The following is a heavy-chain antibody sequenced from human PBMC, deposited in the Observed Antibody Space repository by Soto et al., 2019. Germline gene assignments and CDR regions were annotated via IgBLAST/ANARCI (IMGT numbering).Heavy chain of an antibody. CDR3: ARGGVARIVGIDP. Sequence: QVQLVQSGSEVRKPGSSVRVSCTASGGTFDSFTFTWVRQAPGQGLEWMGRIIPKVGLTTYAQKFQGRVTITADKPTRKGYWEWNNLSSGEAAVFTGARGGVARIVGIDPGGLGPRVT. V-gene: IGHV1-69*02. J-gene: IGHJ5*02. D-gene: IGHD5-12*01. CDR1: GGTFDSFT. CDR2: IIPKVGLT.